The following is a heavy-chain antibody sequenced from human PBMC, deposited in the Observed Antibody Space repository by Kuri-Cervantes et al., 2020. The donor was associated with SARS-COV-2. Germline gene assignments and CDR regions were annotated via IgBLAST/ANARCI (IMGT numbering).Heavy chain of an antibody. J-gene: IGHJ4*02. V-gene: IGHV4-30-4*08. CDR1: GGSISSRSYY. CDR2: IYYSGST. Sequence: SETLSLTCTVSGGSISSRSYYWGWIRQPPGKGLEWIGYIYYSGSTYYNPSLKSRVTISVDTSKNQFSLKLSSVTAADTAVYYCARVDSSGYIGFDYWGQGTLVTVSS. CDR3: ARVDSSGYIGFDY. D-gene: IGHD3-22*01.